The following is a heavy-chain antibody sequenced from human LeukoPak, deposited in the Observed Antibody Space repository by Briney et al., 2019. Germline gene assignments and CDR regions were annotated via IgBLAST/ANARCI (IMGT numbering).Heavy chain of an antibody. Sequence: GGSLRLSCAASGFTFDDYAMHWVRQAPGKGLEWVSGISWNSGSIGYADSVKGRFTISRDNAKNSLYLQMNSLRAEDTALYYCAKDGTASDAFDIWGQGTMVTVSS. J-gene: IGHJ3*02. CDR3: AKDGTASDAFDI. D-gene: IGHD2-21*02. CDR1: GFTFDDYA. CDR2: ISWNSGSI. V-gene: IGHV3-9*01.